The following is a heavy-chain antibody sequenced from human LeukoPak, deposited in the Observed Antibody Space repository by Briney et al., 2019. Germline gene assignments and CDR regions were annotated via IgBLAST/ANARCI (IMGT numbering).Heavy chain of an antibody. Sequence: GGSLRLSCAASGFTFSSYAMHWVRQAPGKGLEWVAVISYDGSNKYYADSVKGRFTISRDNSKNTLYLQMNSLRAEDTAVYYCAKSMVRGVIITFHPISFDYWGQGTLVTVSS. J-gene: IGHJ4*02. D-gene: IGHD3-10*01. CDR3: AKSMVRGVIITFHPISFDY. CDR1: GFTFSSYA. CDR2: ISYDGSNK. V-gene: IGHV3-30-3*02.